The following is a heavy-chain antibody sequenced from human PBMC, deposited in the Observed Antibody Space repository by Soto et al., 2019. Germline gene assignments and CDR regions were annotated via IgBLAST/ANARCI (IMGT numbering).Heavy chain of an antibody. J-gene: IGHJ6*02. CDR3: AREEYMVRYYYGMDF. V-gene: IGHV3-33*01. D-gene: IGHD2-21*01. Sequence: GGSLRLACEASGFTFRSYSMHWVRQAPGKGLEWVAAIWYDGSNKYYAESVKGRITIYRDNSKNTLYLQMNSLRAEDTAVYYCAREEYMVRYYYGMDFWGQGTTVTVSS. CDR1: GFTFRSYS. CDR2: IWYDGSNK.